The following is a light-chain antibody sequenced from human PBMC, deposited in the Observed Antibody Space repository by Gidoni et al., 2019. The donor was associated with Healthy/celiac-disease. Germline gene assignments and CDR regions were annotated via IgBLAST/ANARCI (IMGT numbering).Light chain of an antibody. CDR3: QVWDSSTGV. Sequence: SYELTQPLSVSVARGPPARTTCGGNNNGSQTVHWYQQKPGQAPVLVIHRDSNRPSGIPERFSGSNSGNTATLTISRAQAGDEADYYCQVWDSSTGVFGGGTKLTVL. CDR1: NNGSQT. J-gene: IGLJ2*01. CDR2: RDS. V-gene: IGLV3-9*01.